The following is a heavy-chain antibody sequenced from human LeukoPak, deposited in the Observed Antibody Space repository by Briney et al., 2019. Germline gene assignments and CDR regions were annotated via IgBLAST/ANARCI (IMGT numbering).Heavy chain of an antibody. CDR1: GGSISSYY. Sequence: PSETLSLTCTVSGGSISSYYWSWIRQPPGKGLEWLGYIYYSGSTNYNPSLKSRVTISVDTSKNQFSLKLSSVTAADTAVYYCARDSRIAARRPFDYWGQGTLVTVSS. D-gene: IGHD6-6*01. CDR3: ARDSRIAARRPFDY. CDR2: IYYSGST. V-gene: IGHV4-59*12. J-gene: IGHJ4*02.